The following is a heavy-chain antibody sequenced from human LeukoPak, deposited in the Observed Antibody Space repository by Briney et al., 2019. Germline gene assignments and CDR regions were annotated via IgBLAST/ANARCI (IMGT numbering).Heavy chain of an antibody. CDR3: ARRIPVAEFDY. CDR2: ISGSGGST. CDR1: GFTFSSYA. V-gene: IGHV3-23*01. D-gene: IGHD6-19*01. Sequence: AGGSLRLSCAASGFTFSSYAMSWVRQAPGKGLEWVSGISGSGGSTYYADSVKGRFTISRDNSKNTLYLQMNRLRAEDAAVYYCARRIPVAEFDYWGQGTLVTVST. J-gene: IGHJ4*02.